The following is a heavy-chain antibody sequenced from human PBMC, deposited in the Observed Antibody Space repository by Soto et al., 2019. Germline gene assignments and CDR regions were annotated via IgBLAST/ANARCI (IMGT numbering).Heavy chain of an antibody. Sequence: QVQLEQSGAEVKKPGASVKVSCKASGYTFSSYGISWVRQAPGQGLEWLGWISGYNGNTNYAQKIQDRLTVTTDTSTSTAYMELRSLRSDDTAVYYCARVRLRAVVVAGTVDNWGQGTLVTVSS. V-gene: IGHV1-18*04. CDR2: ISGYNGNT. D-gene: IGHD2-15*01. J-gene: IGHJ4*02. CDR3: ARVRLRAVVVAGTVDN. CDR1: GYTFSSYG.